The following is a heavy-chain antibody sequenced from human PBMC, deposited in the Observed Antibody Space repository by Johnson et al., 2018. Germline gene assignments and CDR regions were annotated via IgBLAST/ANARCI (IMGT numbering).Heavy chain of an antibody. CDR3: ARPGYCSGGSCRASDYMDV. CDR1: GGTFSSYT. Sequence: QEQLVESGAEVKKPGSSVKVSCKASGGTFSSYTISWVRQAPGQGLEWMGRIIPILGIANYAQKFQGRVTITADKSTSTAHMELSSLGSEDTAVYYCARPGYCSGGSCRASDYMDVWGQGTTVTVSS. CDR2: IIPILGIA. J-gene: IGHJ6*03. V-gene: IGHV1-69*09. D-gene: IGHD2-15*01.